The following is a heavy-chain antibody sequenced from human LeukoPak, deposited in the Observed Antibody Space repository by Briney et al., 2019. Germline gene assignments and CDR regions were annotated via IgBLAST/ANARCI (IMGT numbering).Heavy chain of an antibody. J-gene: IGHJ4*02. CDR1: GYTFTSYG. Sequence: ASVKVSCKASGYTFTSYGISWVRQAPGQGLEWMGWISAYNGNTNYAQKFQGRVTMTRDTSISTAYMELSRLRSDDTAVYYCARDTKDTAMVPDYWGQGTLVTVCS. V-gene: IGHV1-18*01. D-gene: IGHD5-18*01. CDR2: ISAYNGNT. CDR3: ARDTKDTAMVPDY.